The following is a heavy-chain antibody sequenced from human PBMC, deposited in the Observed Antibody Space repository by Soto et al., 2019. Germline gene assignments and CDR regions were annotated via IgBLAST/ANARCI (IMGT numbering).Heavy chain of an antibody. Sequence: PGGSLRLSCAASGFTFSSYGMHWVRQAPGKGLEWVAVIWYDGSNKYYADSVKGRFTISRDNSKNTLYLQMNSLRAEDTAVYYFARDGGVVPAAPRDAFDIWGQGTTVTVPS. D-gene: IGHD2-2*01. J-gene: IGHJ3*02. CDR2: IWYDGSNK. CDR1: GFTFSSYG. CDR3: ARDGGVVPAAPRDAFDI. V-gene: IGHV3-33*01.